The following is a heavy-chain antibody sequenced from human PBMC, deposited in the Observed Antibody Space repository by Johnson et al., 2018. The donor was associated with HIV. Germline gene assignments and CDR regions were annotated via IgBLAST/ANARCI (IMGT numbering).Heavy chain of an antibody. D-gene: IGHD1-26*01. V-gene: IGHV3-30*02. CDR1: GFTFDDYT. CDR2: MPFYESDG. CDR3: AKDGGSYGGAFDI. J-gene: IGHJ3*02. Sequence: QVQLVESGGGLVQPGGSLRLSCAASGFTFDDYTMHWVRQAPGKGLEWVAFMPFYESDGYYADSVKGRFTISRDNSKNTLYLQMNSLRAEDTAVYYCAKDGGSYGGAFDIWGQGTMVTVSS.